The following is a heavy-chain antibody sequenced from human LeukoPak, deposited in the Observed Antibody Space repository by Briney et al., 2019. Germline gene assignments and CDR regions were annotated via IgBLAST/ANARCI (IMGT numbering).Heavy chain of an antibody. CDR1: KFIFSDYA. Sequence: GGSLRLSCAASKFIFSDYAMHWVRQAPGKGLEWVAIISFDGSNRNYADSVKGRFTISRDNSRNTLYLQMNSLTAEDTAVYFCARDLRWLQTFDHWGEGSLVSVCS. J-gene: IGHJ4*02. V-gene: IGHV3-30-3*01. CDR2: ISFDGSNR. D-gene: IGHD5-24*01. CDR3: ARDLRWLQTFDH.